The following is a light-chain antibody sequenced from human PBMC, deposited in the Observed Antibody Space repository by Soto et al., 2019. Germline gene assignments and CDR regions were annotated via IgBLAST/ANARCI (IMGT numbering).Light chain of an antibody. CDR2: HAS. J-gene: IGKJ4*01. V-gene: IGKV1-33*01. Sequence: DIPMTQSPSSLSASVGDRVTITCQASQDIINYLNWYQEKPGKAPKLLIFHASNLETGVPSRFSGSGSGTDFTFTISSLQPEDLATYYCQQYDTLPLTFGGGTKVEIK. CDR3: QQYDTLPLT. CDR1: QDIINY.